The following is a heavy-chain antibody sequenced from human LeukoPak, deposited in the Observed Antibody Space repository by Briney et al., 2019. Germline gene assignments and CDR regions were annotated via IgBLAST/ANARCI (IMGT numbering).Heavy chain of an antibody. V-gene: IGHV3-53*04. CDR2: IYSDDRT. Sequence: PGGSLRLSCAASGFTASSNYMSWVRQAPGKGLEWVSVIYSDDRTYYADSVKGRFTISRHTSKKTLYLQMNSLRAEDTAVYYFAREVMAKRRAFDRLGQGTVVTVSS. CDR1: GFTASSNY. J-gene: IGHJ3*02. D-gene: IGHD2-8*01. CDR3: AREVMAKRRAFDR.